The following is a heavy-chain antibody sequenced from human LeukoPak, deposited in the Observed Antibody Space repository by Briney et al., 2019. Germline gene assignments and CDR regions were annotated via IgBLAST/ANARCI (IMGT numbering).Heavy chain of an antibody. CDR2: IYHSGST. D-gene: IGHD4-11*01. CDR3: ATMTSRYYYMDV. CDR1: GGSFSGYY. Sequence: SSETLSLTCAVYGGSFSGYYWSWIRQPPGKGLEWIGYIYHSGSTYYNPSLKSRVTISVDRSKNQFSLKLSSVTAADTAVYYCATMTSRYYYMDVWGKGTTVTVSS. V-gene: IGHV4-34*01. J-gene: IGHJ6*03.